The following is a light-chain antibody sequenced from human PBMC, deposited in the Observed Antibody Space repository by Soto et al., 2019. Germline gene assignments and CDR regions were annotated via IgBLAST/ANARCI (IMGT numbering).Light chain of an antibody. J-gene: IGKJ1*01. CDR2: GAS. CDR3: QQYGSSGT. CDR1: QSVSNNY. V-gene: IGKV3-20*01. Sequence: EIALTQSPGTLSLSPGERATLSCRASQSVSNNYLAWYQQKPGQAPRLLIYGASNRATGIPDRFSGSGSGTDSTLTISRLEPEDFAVYYCQQYGSSGTFGQGTKVDVK.